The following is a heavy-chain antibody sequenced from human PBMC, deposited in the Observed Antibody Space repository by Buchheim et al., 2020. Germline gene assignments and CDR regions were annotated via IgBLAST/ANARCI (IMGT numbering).Heavy chain of an antibody. Sequence: QVQLQQWGAGLLKPSETLSLTCAVYGGSFSGYYWSWIRQPPGKGLEWIGEINHSGSNNYNPSLKSRVTISVDTSKNQLSLKLSSVTAADTAVYYCARGRARLLWFGELRAWFDPWGQGTL. J-gene: IGHJ5*02. CDR2: INHSGSN. V-gene: IGHV4-34*01. CDR1: GGSFSGYY. CDR3: ARGRARLLWFGELRAWFDP. D-gene: IGHD3-10*01.